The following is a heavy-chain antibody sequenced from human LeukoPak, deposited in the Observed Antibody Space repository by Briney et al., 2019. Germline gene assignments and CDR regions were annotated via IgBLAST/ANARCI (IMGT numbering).Heavy chain of an antibody. CDR3: AKDPKPVRYQYFDY. V-gene: IGHV3-23*01. CDR2: ISGSGGST. CDR1: GFTFSSYA. D-gene: IGHD2-2*01. Sequence: PGGSLRLSCAASGFTFSSYAMSWVRQAPGKGLEWVSAISGSGGSTYYADSVKGRFTISRVNSKNTLYLQMNSLRAENTAVYYCAKDPKPVRYQYFDYWGQGTLVTVSS. J-gene: IGHJ4*02.